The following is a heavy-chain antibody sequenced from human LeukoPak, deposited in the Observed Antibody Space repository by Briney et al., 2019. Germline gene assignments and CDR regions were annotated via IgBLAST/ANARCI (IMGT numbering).Heavy chain of an antibody. CDR1: GYTLTSYY. CDR3: ARDNSVGDNAWWFDP. Sequence: ASVKVSCKASGYTLTSYYIHWVRQAPGQGLEWMGLINPSGGSTNYAQKFQGRVTMTRDMSTSTDYMELSSLRSEDTAIYYCARDNSVGDNAWWFDPWGQGTLVTVSS. J-gene: IGHJ5*02. D-gene: IGHD1-26*01. CDR2: INPSGGST. V-gene: IGHV1-46*01.